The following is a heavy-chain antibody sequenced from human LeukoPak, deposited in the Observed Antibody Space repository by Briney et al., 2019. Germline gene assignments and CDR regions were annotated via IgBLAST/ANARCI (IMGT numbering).Heavy chain of an antibody. V-gene: IGHV3-48*01. Sequence: PGGSLRLSCAASGFTFSSYSMNWVRQAPGKGLEWVSYISSSSSTIYYADSVKGRFTISRDNAKNSLYLQMNSLRAEDTAVYYCARGGGYSYGFSDYWGQGTLVTVSS. J-gene: IGHJ4*02. CDR3: ARGGGYSYGFSDY. D-gene: IGHD5-18*01. CDR1: GFTFSSYS. CDR2: ISSSSSTI.